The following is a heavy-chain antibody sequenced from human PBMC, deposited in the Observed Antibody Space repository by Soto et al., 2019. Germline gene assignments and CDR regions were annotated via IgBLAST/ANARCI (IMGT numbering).Heavy chain of an antibody. V-gene: IGHV4-34*01. Sequence: SETLSLTCAVYGGSFSGYYWGWIRQPPGKGLEWIGEINHSGSTNYNPSLKSRVTISVDTSKNQFSLKLSSVTAADTAVYYCARGSTVTTEAYYYMDVWGKGTTVTVSS. J-gene: IGHJ6*03. CDR1: GGSFSGYY. CDR2: INHSGST. CDR3: ARGSTVTTEAYYYMDV. D-gene: IGHD4-4*01.